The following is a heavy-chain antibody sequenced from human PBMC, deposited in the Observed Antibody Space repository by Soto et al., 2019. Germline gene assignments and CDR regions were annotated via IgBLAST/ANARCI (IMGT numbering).Heavy chain of an antibody. D-gene: IGHD3-22*01. V-gene: IGHV1-3*01. Sequence: QVHLVQSGAEVKKPGASVKVSCKTSGYPFPSFEIHWIRQAPGQRPEWMGGISNAGSGSIKYSQRVQDKLTISGDKRATTVYMTLSSLTSEDTAIYYCARESDHYQDFFQNWGQGSVVTVSA. CDR3: ARESDHYQDFFQN. CDR2: ISNAGSGSI. CDR1: GYPFPSFE. J-gene: IGHJ4*02.